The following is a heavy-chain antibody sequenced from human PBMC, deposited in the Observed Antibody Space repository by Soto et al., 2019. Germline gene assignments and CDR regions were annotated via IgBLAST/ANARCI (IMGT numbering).Heavy chain of an antibody. J-gene: IGHJ5*02. V-gene: IGHV4-34*01. Sequence: QVQLQQWGAGLLKPSETLSLTCAVYGGSFSGYYWSWIRQPPGKGLEWIGEINHSGSTNYNPSLKGRVTISVDTSKNQFSRKLSSVTAADTAVYDCARPYIMVRGREKWFDPWGQGTLVTVSS. CDR3: ARPYIMVRGREKWFDP. CDR1: GGSFSGYY. CDR2: INHSGST. D-gene: IGHD3-10*01.